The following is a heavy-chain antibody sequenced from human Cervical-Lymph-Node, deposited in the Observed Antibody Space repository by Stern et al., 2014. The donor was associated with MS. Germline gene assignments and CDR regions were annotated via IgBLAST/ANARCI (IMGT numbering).Heavy chain of an antibody. V-gene: IGHV1-69*01. J-gene: IGHJ4*02. Sequence: MQLVESGAEMRKPGSSVRVSCKASGGTFSTSVISWLRQAPGQGLEWMGGIIPIFGTANYAQKFQGRVTITADESTSTAYMELSSLRSEDTAVYYCASLYSSSSQNFDYWGQGTLVTVSS. CDR3: ASLYSSSSQNFDY. D-gene: IGHD6-6*01. CDR1: GGTFSTSV. CDR2: IIPIFGTA.